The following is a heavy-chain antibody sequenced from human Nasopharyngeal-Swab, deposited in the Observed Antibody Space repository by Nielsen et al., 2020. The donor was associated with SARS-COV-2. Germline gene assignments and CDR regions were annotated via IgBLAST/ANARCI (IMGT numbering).Heavy chain of an antibody. CDR1: GYTFTSYA. J-gene: IGHJ4*02. CDR3: AIRSIAALHPIDY. CDR2: INAGNGNT. D-gene: IGHD6-6*01. V-gene: IGHV1-3*01. Sequence: ASVKVSCKASGYTFTSYAMHWVRQAPGQRLEWMGWINAGNGNTKYSQKFQGRVTITRDTSASTAYMELSSLRSEDTAVYYCAIRSIAALHPIDYWGQGTLVTVSS.